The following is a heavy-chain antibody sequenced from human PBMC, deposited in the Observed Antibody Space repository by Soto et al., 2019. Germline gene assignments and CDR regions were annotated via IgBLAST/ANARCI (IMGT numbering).Heavy chain of an antibody. V-gene: IGHV1-2*04. Sequence: GTSAKPTSKASRFGRTCKYMWSVYQSPGQGLEWVGWINPNSGGTNYAQKCQGWVTMTRDTAISTADMGLSRLRSDDTAVFYCARGGYDYSAFDIWGEGTMVTVYS. CDR2: INPNSGGT. CDR3: ARGGYDYSAFDI. CDR1: RFGRTCKY. J-gene: IGHJ3*02. D-gene: IGHD5-12*01.